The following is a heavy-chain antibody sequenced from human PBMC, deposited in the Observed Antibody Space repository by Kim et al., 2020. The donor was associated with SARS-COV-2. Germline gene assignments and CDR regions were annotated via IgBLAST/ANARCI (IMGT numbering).Heavy chain of an antibody. CDR1: GFTFSSYS. V-gene: IGHV3-48*04. Sequence: GGSLRLSCAASGFTFSSYSMNWVRQAPGKGLEWVSYISSSSSTIYYADSVKGRFTISRDNAKNSLYLQMNSLRAEDTAVYYCARDILTGTHGGVYYYYGMDVWGQGTTVTVSS. D-gene: IGHD3-9*01. J-gene: IGHJ6*02. CDR2: ISSSSSTI. CDR3: ARDILTGTHGGVYYYYGMDV.